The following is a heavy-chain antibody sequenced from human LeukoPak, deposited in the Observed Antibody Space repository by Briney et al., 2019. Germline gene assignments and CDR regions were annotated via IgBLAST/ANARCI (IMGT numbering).Heavy chain of an antibody. J-gene: IGHJ6*03. CDR3: ARSEGDLPRPAYYYYMDV. CDR2: ISSSGSTI. Sequence: PGGSLRLSCAASGFIFSDYYMSWIRQAPGKGLEWVSYISSSGSTIYYADSVKGRFTISRDNAKNSLYLQMNSLRAEDTAVYYCARSEGDLPRPAYYYYMDVWGKGTTVTISS. V-gene: IGHV3-11*01. CDR1: GFIFSDYY. D-gene: IGHD2-21*02.